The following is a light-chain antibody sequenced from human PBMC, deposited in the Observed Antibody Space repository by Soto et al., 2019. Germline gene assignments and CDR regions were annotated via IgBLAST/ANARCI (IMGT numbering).Light chain of an antibody. CDR3: QQRSNLMYT. J-gene: IGKJ2*01. CDR1: QSISSSY. CDR2: GAS. V-gene: IGKV3D-20*02. Sequence: EIVLTQSPGTLSLSPGERATLSCRASQSISSSYLAWYQQKPGQAPRLLIFGASSRATDIPDRFSGSGSETDFTLTISRLEPEDFAVYYCQQRSNLMYTFGQGTKLEIK.